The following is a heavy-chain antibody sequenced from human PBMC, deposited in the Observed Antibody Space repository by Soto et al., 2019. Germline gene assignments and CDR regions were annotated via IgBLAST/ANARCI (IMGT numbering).Heavy chain of an antibody. D-gene: IGHD1-20*01. Sequence: SETLSLTCTVSGCSISSYYWSLIRQPPGKGLEWIGYIYSTGSTNYNPSLKSRVTISVDTSKNQFSLKLSSVTAADTAVYYCARHNNWNGYYFDYWGQGTLVTVSS. J-gene: IGHJ4*02. CDR3: ARHNNWNGYYFDY. CDR1: GCSISSYY. V-gene: IGHV4-59*08. CDR2: IYSTGST.